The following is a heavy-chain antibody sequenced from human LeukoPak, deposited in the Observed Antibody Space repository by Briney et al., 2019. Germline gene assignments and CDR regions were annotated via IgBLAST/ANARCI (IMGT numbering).Heavy chain of an antibody. CDR2: ISYDGSNK. V-gene: IGHV3-30*03. D-gene: IGHD3-10*01. Sequence: GRSLRLSCAASGFTFSSYGMHWVRQAPGKGLEWVAVISYDGSNKYYADSVKGRFTISRDNSKNTLYLQMNSLRAEDTAVYYCARSSYYGSGSYRLYYGMDVWGQGTTVTVSS. CDR3: ARSSYYGSGSYRLYYGMDV. CDR1: GFTFSSYG. J-gene: IGHJ6*02.